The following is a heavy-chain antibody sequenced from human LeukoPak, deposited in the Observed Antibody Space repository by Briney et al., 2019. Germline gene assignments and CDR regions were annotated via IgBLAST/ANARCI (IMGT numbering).Heavy chain of an antibody. V-gene: IGHV3-23*01. CDR1: GFGPKNYA. CDR3: ARQPAGYSYGAGAFDI. CDR2: ISATGVNT. J-gene: IGHJ3*02. D-gene: IGHD5-18*01. Sequence: SGGSLRLSCTTSGFGPKNYAMRWVRLAPGKGLEWVSIISATGVNTYYADSVKGRFTISRDNAKNTLYLQMNSLSAEDTAVYYCARQPAGYSYGAGAFDIWGQGTMVTVSS.